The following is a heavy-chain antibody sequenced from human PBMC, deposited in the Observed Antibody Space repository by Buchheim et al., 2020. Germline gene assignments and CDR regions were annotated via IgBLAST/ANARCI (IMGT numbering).Heavy chain of an antibody. V-gene: IGHV3-66*01. CDR1: GFTVSSNY. CDR3: ARGSPFDY. J-gene: IGHJ4*02. CDR2: IYSAGST. Sequence: EVQLVESGGGLVQPGGSLRLSCAASGFTVSSNYMSWVRQAPGKGLEWVSSIYSAGSTYYADSVTGRCTISRDNSKNTVYLQMKSLRAEDTAVYYCARGSPFDYWAQGTL.